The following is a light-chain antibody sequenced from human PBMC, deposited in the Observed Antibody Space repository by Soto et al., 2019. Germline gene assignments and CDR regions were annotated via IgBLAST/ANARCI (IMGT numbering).Light chain of an antibody. J-gene: IGLJ2*01. CDR1: NIGSKS. Sequence: SYEPTQPPSVSVAPGKTAMITCGGDNIGSKSVHWYQQKPGQAPVVVINYNSDRPSGIPDRFSGSNSGSTATLTITRVEAGDEADYYCQVWDRSSDHVVFGGGTKVTVL. CDR3: QVWDRSSDHVV. V-gene: IGLV3-21*04. CDR2: YNS.